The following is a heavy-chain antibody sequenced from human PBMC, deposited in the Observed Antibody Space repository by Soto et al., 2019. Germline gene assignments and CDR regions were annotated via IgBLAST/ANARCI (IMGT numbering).Heavy chain of an antibody. Sequence: QVQLVQSGAEVKKPGSSVKVSCKVSGGTFSSYAISWVLQAPGQGLEWMGGIIPIFGTANYSQKFQCRGTITADKSTSTAYMELSSLRSEDTAVYYCARGSPWHYYDSSGYYRNYYGMDVWGQGTTLTVSS. D-gene: IGHD3-22*01. J-gene: IGHJ6*02. CDR1: GGTFSSYA. CDR2: IIPIFGTA. V-gene: IGHV1-69*06. CDR3: ARGSPWHYYDSSGYYRNYYGMDV.